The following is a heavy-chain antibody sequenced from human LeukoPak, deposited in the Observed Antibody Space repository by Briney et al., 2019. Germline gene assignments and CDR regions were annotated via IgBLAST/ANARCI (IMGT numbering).Heavy chain of an antibody. Sequence: SETLSLTCTVSGGSISSYYWSWIRQPPGKGLEWIGYIYYSGSTSYNPSLMSRVTISVDTSKNQFSLRLSSVTATDTAVYYCARHPGNSYGSWYFDLWGRGTLVAVSS. CDR3: ARHPGNSYGSWYFDL. D-gene: IGHD5-18*01. V-gene: IGHV4-59*08. CDR1: GGSISSYY. J-gene: IGHJ2*01. CDR2: IYYSGST.